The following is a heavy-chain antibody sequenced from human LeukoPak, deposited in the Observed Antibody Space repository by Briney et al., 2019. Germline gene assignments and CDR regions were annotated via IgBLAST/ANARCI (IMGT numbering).Heavy chain of an antibody. CDR2: ISYDGSNK. CDR1: GFTFSSYA. V-gene: IGHV3-30-3*01. D-gene: IGHD2-2*01. CDR3: ATSSDAPGNY. Sequence: GRSLRLSCAASGFTFSSYAMHWVRQAPGKGLEWVAVISYDGSNKYYADSVKGRFTISRDNSKNTLYLQMNSLRAEDTAVYYCATSSDAPGNYWGQGTLVTVSS. J-gene: IGHJ4*02.